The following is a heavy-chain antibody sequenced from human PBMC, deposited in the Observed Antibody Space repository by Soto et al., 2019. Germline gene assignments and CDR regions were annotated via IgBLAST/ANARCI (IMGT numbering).Heavy chain of an antibody. V-gene: IGHV3-33*01. D-gene: IGHD5-18*01. CDR1: GFTFSSYG. Sequence: GGSLRLSCAASGFTFSSYGMHWVRQAPGKGLEWVAVIWYDGSNKYYADSVKGRFTISRDNSKNTLYLQMNSLRAEDTAVYYCARECTAMDQRYYYGMDVWGQGTTVTVSS. J-gene: IGHJ6*02. CDR2: IWYDGSNK. CDR3: ARECTAMDQRYYYGMDV.